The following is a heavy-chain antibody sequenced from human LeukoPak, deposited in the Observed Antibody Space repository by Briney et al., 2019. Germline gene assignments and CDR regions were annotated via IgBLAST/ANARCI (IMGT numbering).Heavy chain of an antibody. D-gene: IGHD1-26*01. CDR2: ISAYNGNT. CDR3: ARLRWELADAFDI. V-gene: IGHV1-18*01. CDR1: GYTFSSYG. J-gene: IGHJ3*02. Sequence: GASVKVSCKASGYTFSSYGISWVRQAPGQGLEWIGWISAYNGNTNYAQKIQGRVTMTTDTSTSTAYMELRSLRSDDTAVYYCARLRWELADAFDIWGQGTMVTVSS.